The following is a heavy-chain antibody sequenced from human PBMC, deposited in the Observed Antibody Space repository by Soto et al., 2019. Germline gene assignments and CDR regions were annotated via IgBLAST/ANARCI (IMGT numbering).Heavy chain of an antibody. CDR1: GFSFTNSW. CDR2: IYPGDSQT. Sequence: GESLKISCKASGFSFTNSWIGWVRQMPGKGLEWVGIIYPGDSQTRYSPSFQGQVTISADKSISSAYLQWSSLKASDTAMYYCARQKGYWGQGTLVTVSS. CDR3: ARQKGY. J-gene: IGHJ4*02. V-gene: IGHV5-51*01.